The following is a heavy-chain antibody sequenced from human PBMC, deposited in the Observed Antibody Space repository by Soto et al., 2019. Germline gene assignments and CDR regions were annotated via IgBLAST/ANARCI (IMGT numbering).Heavy chain of an antibody. V-gene: IGHV4-34*01. J-gene: IGHJ6*02. CDR1: GGSFSGYY. D-gene: IGHD2-15*01. CDR3: ARYLGYCSGGSCYYYYYGMDV. CDR2: INHSGST. Sequence: SETLSLTCAVYGGSFSGYYWSWIRQPPGKGLEWIGEINHSGSTNYNPSLKSRVTISVDTSKNQFSLKLSSVTAADTAVYYCARYLGYCSGGSCYYYYYGMDVWGQGTTVTVSS.